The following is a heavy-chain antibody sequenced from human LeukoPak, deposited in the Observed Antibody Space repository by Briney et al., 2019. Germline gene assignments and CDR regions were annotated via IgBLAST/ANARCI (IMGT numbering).Heavy chain of an antibody. D-gene: IGHD3-16*01. V-gene: IGHV3-30-3*01. J-gene: IGHJ4*02. CDR1: GFTFSSYA. CDR2: ISYDGSNK. CDR3: ARVGEWLALDY. Sequence: PGGSLRPSCAASGFTFSSYAMHWVRQAPGKGLEWVAVISYDGSNKYYADSVKGRFTISRDNSKNTLYLQMNSLRAEDTAVYYCARVGEWLALDYWGQGTLVTVSS.